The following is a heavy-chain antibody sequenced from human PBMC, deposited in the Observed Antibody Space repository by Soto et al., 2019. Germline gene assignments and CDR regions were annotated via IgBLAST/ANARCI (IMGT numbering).Heavy chain of an antibody. Sequence: AGGSLRLSCAASGFTFSSYAFSWVRQPPGTGLELVWSISGSGGSTDNADSMKGRFISSRDNSKNTLHLQMNSMRVDDTAVYYCAGRWGNRFLEPNYCFDYWGQGTMVTVSS. J-gene: IGHJ4*02. CDR3: AGRWGNRFLEPNYCFDY. V-gene: IGHV3-23*01. CDR2: ISGSGGST. CDR1: GFTFSSYA. D-gene: IGHD3-3*01.